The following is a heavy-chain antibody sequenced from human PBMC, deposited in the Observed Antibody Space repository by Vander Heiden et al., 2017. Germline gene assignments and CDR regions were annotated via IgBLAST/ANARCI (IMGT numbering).Heavy chain of an antibody. Sequence: EVQLVESGGGLVQPGGSLKLSCAASGFTFSGAAMHWVRQASGKGLEWVGRIRSKANSYATAYAASVKGRFTISRVDSKNTAYLQMNSLKTEDTAVYYCTRPNCSSTSCYYYYGMDVWGQGTTVTVSS. D-gene: IGHD2-2*01. CDR2: IRSKANSYAT. CDR3: TRPNCSSTSCYYYYGMDV. CDR1: GFTFSGAA. V-gene: IGHV3-73*01. J-gene: IGHJ6*02.